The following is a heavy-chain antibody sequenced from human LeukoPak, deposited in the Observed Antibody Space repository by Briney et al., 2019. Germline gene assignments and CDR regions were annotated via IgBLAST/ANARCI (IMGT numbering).Heavy chain of an antibody. Sequence: GGSLRLSCAASGFTFSSYAMSWVRQAPGKGLEWVSAISGSGGSTYYADSVKGRFTISRDNSKNTLYLQMNSLRAEDTAVYYCARSYYGSGSYYHDYWGQGTLVTVSS. CDR1: GFTFSSYA. CDR3: ARSYYGSGSYYHDY. D-gene: IGHD3-10*01. CDR2: ISGSGGST. V-gene: IGHV3-23*01. J-gene: IGHJ4*02.